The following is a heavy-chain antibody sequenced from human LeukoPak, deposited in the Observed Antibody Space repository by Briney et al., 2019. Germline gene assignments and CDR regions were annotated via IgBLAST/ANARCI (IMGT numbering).Heavy chain of an antibody. V-gene: IGHV3-33*01. CDR1: GFTFSSYG. CDR3: ARDQYYYDSSGYYGGYDY. D-gene: IGHD3-22*01. CDR2: IWYDGSNK. J-gene: IGHJ4*02. Sequence: GGSLRLSCAASGFTFSSYGMHWVRQAPGKGLEWVAVIWYDGSNKYYAASVKGRFTISRDNSKNTLYLQMNSLRAEDTAVYYCARDQYYYDSSGYYGGYDYWGQGTLVTVSS.